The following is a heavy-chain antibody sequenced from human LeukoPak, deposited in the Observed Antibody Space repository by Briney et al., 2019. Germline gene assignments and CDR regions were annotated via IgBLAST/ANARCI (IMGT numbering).Heavy chain of an antibody. CDR1: GFTFNSYA. V-gene: IGHV3-33*01. Sequence: GASLRLSCAASGFTFNSYAMRWVRQAPGKGLEWVAVIWYDGTNKYYTDSVKGRFTISRDNSKNTVYLQMNRLRAEDTAVYYCASDILTGYNETNFWGQGTLVTVSS. J-gene: IGHJ4*02. CDR2: IWYDGTNK. CDR3: ASDILTGYNETNF. D-gene: IGHD3-9*01.